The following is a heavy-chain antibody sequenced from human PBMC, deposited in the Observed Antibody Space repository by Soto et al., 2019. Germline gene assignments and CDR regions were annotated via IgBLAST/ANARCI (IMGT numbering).Heavy chain of an antibody. CDR3: ARDLVHYYGSGSYQIYYYYGMDV. CDR1: GGTFSSYA. V-gene: IGHV1-69*13. Sequence: ASVKVSCKASGGTFSSYAISWVRQAPGQGLEWMGGIIPIFGTANYAQKFQGRVTITADESTSTAYMELSSLRSEDTAVYYCARDLVHYYGSGSYQIYYYYGMDVWGQGTTVTVSS. CDR2: IIPIFGTA. D-gene: IGHD3-10*01. J-gene: IGHJ6*02.